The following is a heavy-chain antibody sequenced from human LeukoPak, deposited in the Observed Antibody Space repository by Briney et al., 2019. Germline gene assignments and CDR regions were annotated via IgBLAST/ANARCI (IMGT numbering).Heavy chain of an antibody. V-gene: IGHV3-7*01. J-gene: IGHJ4*02. Sequence: PGGSLRLSCAASGFTFSSYWMSWVRQAPGKGLEWVANIKQDGSEKYYVDSVKGRFTISRDNAKNSLYLQMNSLRAEDTAVYYCAMWDSSSWFGEDIDYWGQGTLVTVSS. D-gene: IGHD6-13*01. CDR2: IKQDGSEK. CDR3: AMWDSSSWFGEDIDY. CDR1: GFTFSSYW.